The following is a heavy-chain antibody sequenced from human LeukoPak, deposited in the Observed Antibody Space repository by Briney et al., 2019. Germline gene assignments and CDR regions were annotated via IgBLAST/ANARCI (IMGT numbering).Heavy chain of an antibody. CDR1: KFTFNSYA. CDR2: ISYDGSIK. D-gene: IGHD3-3*01. Sequence: GGSLRLSCAASKFTFNSYAIHWVRQAPGKGLEWVAFISYDGSIKYYADSVKGRFTISKDNSKNTLYLQMNSLRAEDTAVYYCARSNDFWSGYNDYWGQGTLVTVSS. V-gene: IGHV3-30-3*01. CDR3: ARSNDFWSGYNDY. J-gene: IGHJ4*02.